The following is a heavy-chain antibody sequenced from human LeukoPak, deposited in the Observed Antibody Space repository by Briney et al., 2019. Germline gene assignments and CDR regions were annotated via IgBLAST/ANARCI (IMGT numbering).Heavy chain of an antibody. D-gene: IGHD4-23*01. Sequence: GGSLRLSCAASGFTFSSYEMNWVRQAPGKGREWGSYISSSGSTIYYADSVKGRFTISRDNAKNSLYLQMNSLRAEDTAVYYCASLYGGFYYWGQGTLVTVSS. CDR1: GFTFSSYE. CDR2: ISSSGSTI. CDR3: ASLYGGFYY. V-gene: IGHV3-48*03. J-gene: IGHJ4*02.